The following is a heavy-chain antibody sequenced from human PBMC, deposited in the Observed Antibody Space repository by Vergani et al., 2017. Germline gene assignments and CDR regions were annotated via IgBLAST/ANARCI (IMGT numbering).Heavy chain of an antibody. CDR2: ISGHGDRT. D-gene: IGHD3-9*01. Sequence: EVKGGEDGGGQVEAGGSLRLSCVASGFTFSNSAMSWVRQTSGKGLEWVSAISGHGDRTYYADSVKGRFTISRDNAQNTLYLQMNSLRVEDTGVYYCARARCIETCYMSNWLDSWGQGTLVTVSS. J-gene: IGHJ5*01. CDR1: GFTFSNSA. CDR3: ARARCIETCYMSNWLDS. V-gene: IGHV3-23*04.